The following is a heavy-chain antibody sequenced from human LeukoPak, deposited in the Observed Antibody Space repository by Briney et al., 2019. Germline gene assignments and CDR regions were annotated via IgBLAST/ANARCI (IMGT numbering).Heavy chain of an antibody. CDR3: ASMGIAVAGWNTYYFDY. CDR1: GGTFSSYT. J-gene: IGHJ4*02. V-gene: IGHV1-69*02. D-gene: IGHD6-19*01. Sequence: SVKVSCKASGGTFSSYTISWVRQAPGQGLEWMGRIIPILGIANYAQKFQGRVTITVDKSTSTAYMELSSLRSEDTAVYYCASMGIAVAGWNTYYFDYWGQGTLVTVSS. CDR2: IIPILGIA.